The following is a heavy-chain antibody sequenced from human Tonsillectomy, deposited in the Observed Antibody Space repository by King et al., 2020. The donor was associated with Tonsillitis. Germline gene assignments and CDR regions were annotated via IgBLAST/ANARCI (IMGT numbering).Heavy chain of an antibody. D-gene: IGHD5-18*01. Sequence: EVQLVESGGGLVKPGGSLRLSCAASGFTFSSYSMNWVRQAPGKGLEWVSSISSSSSYIYYADSVKGRFTISRDNAKNSLYLQMNSLRAEDTAVYYCARDEGDTAMAPPGDYWGQGTLVTVSS. J-gene: IGHJ4*02. CDR3: ARDEGDTAMAPPGDY. CDR1: GFTFSSYS. CDR2: ISSSSSYI. V-gene: IGHV3-21*01.